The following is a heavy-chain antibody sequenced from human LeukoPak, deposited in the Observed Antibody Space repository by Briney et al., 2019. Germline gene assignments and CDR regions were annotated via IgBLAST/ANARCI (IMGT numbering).Heavy chain of an antibody. CDR2: ISAYNGNT. D-gene: IGHD1-26*01. CDR3: ARGGGVGATRSEGRGYYYMDV. CDR1: VYTFPRYV. J-gene: IGHJ6*03. V-gene: IGHV1-18*01. Sequence: ASVTVSFQASVYTFPRYVISWLRQAPGQGVAGMGCISAYNGNTNYAQKLQGRVTMTTGTSTSTAYMELRSLRSADTAVYYCARGGGVGATRSEGRGYYYMDVWGKGTTVTIS.